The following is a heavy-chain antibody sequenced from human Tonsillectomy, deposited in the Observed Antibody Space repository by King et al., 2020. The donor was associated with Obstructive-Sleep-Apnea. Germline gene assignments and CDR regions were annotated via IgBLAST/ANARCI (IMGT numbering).Heavy chain of an antibody. CDR2: IYYSGST. D-gene: IGHD2/OR15-2a*01. J-gene: IGHJ4*03. CDR3: AGVNRGCEIQPFGF. V-gene: IGHV4-31*03. CDR1: GDSISSGGYY. Sequence: QLQESGPGLVKPSQTLSLTCTVSGDSISSGGYYWSWIRQHPGKGLEWIGYIYYSGSTYYNPSLKSRITISVDTSKNQFSLKLSSVTAADTAVYYCAGVNRGCEIQPFGFRGPGNPVPLSS.